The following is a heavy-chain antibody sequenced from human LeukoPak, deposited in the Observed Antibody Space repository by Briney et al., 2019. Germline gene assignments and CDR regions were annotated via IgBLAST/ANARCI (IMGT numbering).Heavy chain of an antibody. J-gene: IGHJ4*02. CDR3: ARYLAAAAPRDY. CDR1: GFSLGTSGVG. Sequence: SGPTLVNPTQTLTLTCTFSGFSLGTSGVGVGWIRQPPGKALEWLALTYWDDDKRYSPSLKSRLTITKDTSKTQVVLTMTNMDPVDTATYYCARYLAAAAPRDYWGQGTLVTVSS. CDR2: TYWDDDK. V-gene: IGHV2-5*02. D-gene: IGHD6-13*01.